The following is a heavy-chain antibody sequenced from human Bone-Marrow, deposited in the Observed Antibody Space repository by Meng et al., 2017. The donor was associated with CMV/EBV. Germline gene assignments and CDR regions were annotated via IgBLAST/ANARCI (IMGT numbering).Heavy chain of an antibody. Sequence: GESLKISCAASGFTFSNAWMSWVRQAPGKGLEWVGRTKSKTDGGTTDSAAPVKGRLTISRDDSKNTLYLQMNSLKTEDTAVYNCTTGVPLITIFGVVTPLGMDVWGQGTTVTVSS. CDR2: TKSKTDGGTT. V-gene: IGHV3-15*01. CDR1: GFTFSNAW. D-gene: IGHD3-3*01. J-gene: IGHJ6*02. CDR3: TTGVPLITIFGVVTPLGMDV.